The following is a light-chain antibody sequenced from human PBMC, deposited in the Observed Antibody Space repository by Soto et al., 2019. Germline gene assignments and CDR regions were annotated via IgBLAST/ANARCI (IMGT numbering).Light chain of an antibody. CDR2: KAS. V-gene: IGKV1-5*03. J-gene: IGKJ1*01. CDR1: ESINDW. Sequence: DIQMTQSPSTLSASVGDRVTITCRATESINDWLARFQQKPGKAPKLLIYKASTLQSGVPSRFSGSGSGTEFTLTISSLQPGDFATYYCQQSSRYPWTFGQGTTVEIK. CDR3: QQSSRYPWT.